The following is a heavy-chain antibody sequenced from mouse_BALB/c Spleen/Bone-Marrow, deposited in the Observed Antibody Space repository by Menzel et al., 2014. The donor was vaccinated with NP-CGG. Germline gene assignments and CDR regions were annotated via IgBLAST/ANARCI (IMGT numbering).Heavy chain of an antibody. CDR3: ARRNGSHFDY. CDR1: GDSISSSY. Sequence: EVKLMESGPSLVKPSQTLSLACSVTGDSISSSYWNWIRKFPGNKLEYMGYISYSGNAYYNPSLKSRISLTRDTSKNQYYLQVNSVTTEDTATYFCARRNGSHFDYWGQATPLTVSS. CDR2: ISYSGNA. J-gene: IGHJ2*01. D-gene: IGHD1-2*01. V-gene: IGHV3-8*02.